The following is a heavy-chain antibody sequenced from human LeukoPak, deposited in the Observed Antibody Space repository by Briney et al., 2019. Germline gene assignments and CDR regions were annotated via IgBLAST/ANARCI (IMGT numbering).Heavy chain of an antibody. CDR2: ISSSSSTI. J-gene: IGHJ4*02. D-gene: IGHD3-10*01. Sequence: GGSLRLSCAASGFTFSSYSMNWVRQAPGKGLEWVSYISSSSSTIYYADSVKGRFTISRDNAKNSLYLQMNSLRAEDTAVYYCARDPIGRYYRVEVFDYWGQGTLVTVSS. CDR3: ARDPIGRYYRVEVFDY. V-gene: IGHV3-48*01. CDR1: GFTFSSYS.